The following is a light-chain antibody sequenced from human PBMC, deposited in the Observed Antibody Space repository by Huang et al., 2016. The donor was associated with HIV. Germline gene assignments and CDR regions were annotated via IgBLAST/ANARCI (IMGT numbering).Light chain of an antibody. CDR1: QSVSSN. V-gene: IGKV3-15*01. J-gene: IGKJ3*01. CDR2: GAS. CDR3: QQYNNWPLT. Sequence: EIVMTQSPATLSVSPGERATLSCRASQSVSSNLAWYQQKPGQAPRLRSYGASTRATGIPARFSGSGSGTEFTLTISSLQSEDFAVYYCQQYNNWPLTFGPGTKVDIK.